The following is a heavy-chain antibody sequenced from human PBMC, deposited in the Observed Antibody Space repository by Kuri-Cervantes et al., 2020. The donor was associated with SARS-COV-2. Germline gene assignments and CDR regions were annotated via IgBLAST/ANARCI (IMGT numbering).Heavy chain of an antibody. CDR1: GGSFSGYY. CDR2: INHSGST. CDR3: ARKTRITMIVVVMAPYYYYMDV. Sequence: SQTLSLTCAVYGGSFSGYYWSWIRQPPGKGLEWIGEINHSGSTNYNPSLKSRVTISVDTSKNQFSLKLSSVTAADTAVYYCARKTRITMIVVVMAPYYYYMDVWGEGTTVTVSS. J-gene: IGHJ6*03. D-gene: IGHD3-22*01. V-gene: IGHV4-34*01.